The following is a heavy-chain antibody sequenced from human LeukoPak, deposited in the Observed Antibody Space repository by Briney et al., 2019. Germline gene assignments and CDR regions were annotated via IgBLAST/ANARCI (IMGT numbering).Heavy chain of an antibody. CDR1: GYTFTSYH. CDR3: AREYPATCYFDY. V-gene: IGHV1-46*01. CDR2: INLRGGTT. Sequence: ASVKVSCKASGYTFTSYHMHWVRQAPGQGLEWMGIINLRGGTTNYAQKFQGRVTMTRDTSTSTVYMELSSLRSEDTAVYYCAREYPATCYFDYWGQGTLVTVSS. D-gene: IGHD2-2*02. J-gene: IGHJ4*02.